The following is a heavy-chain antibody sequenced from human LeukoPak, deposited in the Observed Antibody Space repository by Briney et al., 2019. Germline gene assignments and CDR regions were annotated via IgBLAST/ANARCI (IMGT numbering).Heavy chain of an antibody. Sequence: PGGSLRLSCAASGFTFSSYSMNWIRQAPGKGLEWVSYISSSSSTIYYADSVKGRFTISRDNAKNSLYLQRNSLRAEDTAVYYCASHPGYYGSGNYGMDVWGQGTTVTVSS. V-gene: IGHV3-48*04. CDR1: GFTFSSYS. CDR2: ISSSSSTI. CDR3: ASHPGYYGSGNYGMDV. D-gene: IGHD3-10*01. J-gene: IGHJ6*02.